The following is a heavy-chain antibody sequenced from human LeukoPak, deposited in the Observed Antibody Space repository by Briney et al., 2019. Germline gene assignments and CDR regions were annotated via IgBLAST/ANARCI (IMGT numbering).Heavy chain of an antibody. Sequence: SETLSLTCTVSGYSISSGYYWGWIRQAPGKGLEWIGSIYYSGSTYYNPSLKSRVTISVDTSKNQFSLKLSSVTAADTAVYYCARDLPIIAVAGGFDYWGQGTLVTVSS. J-gene: IGHJ4*02. CDR2: IYYSGST. CDR3: ARDLPIIAVAGGFDY. V-gene: IGHV4-38-2*02. CDR1: GYSISSGYY. D-gene: IGHD6-19*01.